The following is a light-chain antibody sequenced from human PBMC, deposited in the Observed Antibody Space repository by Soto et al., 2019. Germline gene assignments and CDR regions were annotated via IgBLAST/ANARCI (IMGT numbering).Light chain of an antibody. V-gene: IGKV1-5*03. CDR1: QTISTS. CDR2: KAS. J-gene: IGKJ1*01. Sequence: DIQMTQSPSSLPASVGDRVTITCRASQTISTSLQWYQQKPGKAPKLLIYKASTLKSGVPSRFSGSGSGTEFTLTISSLQPDDFATYYCQHYNSYSEAFGQGTKVDI. CDR3: QHYNSYSEA.